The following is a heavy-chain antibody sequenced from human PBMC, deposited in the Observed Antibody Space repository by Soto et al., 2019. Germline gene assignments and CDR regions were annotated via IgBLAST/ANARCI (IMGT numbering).Heavy chain of an antibody. CDR3: AKDIESSGWYRYYFDY. CDR1: GFTFDDYA. J-gene: IGHJ4*02. CDR2: ISWNSGSI. Sequence: HPGGSLRLSCAASGFTFDDYAMHWVRQAPGKGLEWVSGISWNSGSIGYADSVKGRFTISRDNAKNSLYLQMNSLRAEDTALYYCAKDIESSGWYRYYFDYWGQGTLVTVSS. D-gene: IGHD6-19*01. V-gene: IGHV3-9*01.